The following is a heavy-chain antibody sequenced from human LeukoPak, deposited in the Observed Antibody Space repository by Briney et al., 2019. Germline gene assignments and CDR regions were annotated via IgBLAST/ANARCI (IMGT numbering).Heavy chain of an antibody. D-gene: IGHD4-11*01. J-gene: IGHJ4*02. CDR2: IYSGGHT. V-gene: IGHV3-53*01. Sequence: HPGGSLRLSCAASGFTVSSNYMSWVRQAPGKGLEWVSLIYSGGHTYYADSVKGRFSISRHNSKNTLYLQMNSLRAEDTAVYYCARSRLGYSNFDFWGQGALVAVSS. CDR3: ARSRLGYSNFDF. CDR1: GFTVSSNY.